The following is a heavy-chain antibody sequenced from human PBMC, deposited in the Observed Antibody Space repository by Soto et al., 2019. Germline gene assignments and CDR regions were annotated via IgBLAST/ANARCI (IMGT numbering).Heavy chain of an antibody. CDR1: GGSISSSSYY. J-gene: IGHJ6*02. CDR2: IYYSGST. CDR3: ARRTTSPNYDFWSGYLYMDV. V-gene: IGHV4-39*01. Sequence: PSETLSLTCTVSGGSISSSSYYWGWIRQPPGKGLEWIGSIYYSGSTYYNPSLKIRVTISVDTSKNQFSLKLSSVPAADSAVYYCARRTTSPNYDFWSGYLYMDVWGQGTTVTVSS. D-gene: IGHD3-3*01.